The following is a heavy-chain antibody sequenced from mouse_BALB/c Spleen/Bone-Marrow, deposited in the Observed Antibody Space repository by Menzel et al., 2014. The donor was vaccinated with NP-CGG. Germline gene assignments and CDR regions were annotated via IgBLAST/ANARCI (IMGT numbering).Heavy chain of an antibody. CDR3: ARPGYYGYQDV. CDR2: INPDSSTI. V-gene: IGHV4-1*02. CDR1: GFDFSGYW. J-gene: IGHJ1*01. D-gene: IGHD1-2*01. Sequence: EVQGVESGGGLVQPGGSLKLSCAASGFDFSGYWMTWVRQAPGKGLEWIEEINPDSSTINYTPSLKDKFIISRDNAKNALYLQMSKVRSEDTALYYCARPGYYGYQDVWGAGTTVTVSS.